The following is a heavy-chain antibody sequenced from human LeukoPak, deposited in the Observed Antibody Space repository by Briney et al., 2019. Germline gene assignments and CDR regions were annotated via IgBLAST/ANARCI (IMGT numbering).Heavy chain of an antibody. J-gene: IGHJ3*02. CDR1: GFTFDDYA. D-gene: IGHD6-19*01. V-gene: IGHV3-9*03. CDR2: ISWNSGSI. Sequence: GRSLRLSCAASGFTFDDYAMHWVRQAPGKGLEWVSGISWNSGSIGYADSVKGRFTISRDNAKNSLYLQMNSLRAEDMALYYRAKGQWLVRGAAFDIWGQGTMVTVSS. CDR3: AKGQWLVRGAAFDI.